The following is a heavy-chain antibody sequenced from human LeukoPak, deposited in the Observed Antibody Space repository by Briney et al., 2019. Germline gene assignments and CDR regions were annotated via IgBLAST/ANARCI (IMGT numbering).Heavy chain of an antibody. V-gene: IGHV6-1*01. D-gene: IGHD1-14*01. J-gene: IGHJ4*02. CDR3: ARDHRSVSGFDY. CDR2: TYYRSKWYN. CDR1: GDSVSNKNTA. Sequence: SQTLSLTCAISGDSVSNKNTAWNRIRQSPSRGLEWLGRTYYRSKWYNDYAVSVKSRITINPDTSKNQFSLQLNSVTPEDTAVYYCARDHRSVSGFDYWGQGTLVTVSS.